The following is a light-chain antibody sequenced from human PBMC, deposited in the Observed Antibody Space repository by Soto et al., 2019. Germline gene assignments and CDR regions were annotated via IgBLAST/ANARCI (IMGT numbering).Light chain of an antibody. CDR1: QSVDRY. CDR2: STS. J-gene: IGKJ1*01. Sequence: DIQMTQSPSSLSASVGDSITITCRASQSVDRYLSWYQQIPGRAPKLLIYSTSTLVSGVPSRFRGRSSGTEFAFSISSLQREDFGTYFCQQSSHISWTCCQGTKVEMK. CDR3: QQSSHISWT. V-gene: IGKV1-39*01.